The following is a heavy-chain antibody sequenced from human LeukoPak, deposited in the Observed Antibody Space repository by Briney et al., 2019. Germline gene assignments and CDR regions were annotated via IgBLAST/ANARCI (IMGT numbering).Heavy chain of an antibody. Sequence: SVKVSCKASGGTFSSYTISWLRQAPGQGLEWMGRIISILGIANYAQKFQGRVTITADKSTSTAYMKLSSLRSEDTAVYYCARGLCSSTSCYLYWFDPWGQGTLVTVSS. CDR1: GGTFSSYT. J-gene: IGHJ5*02. CDR2: IISILGIA. CDR3: ARGLCSSTSCYLYWFDP. D-gene: IGHD2-2*01. V-gene: IGHV1-69*02.